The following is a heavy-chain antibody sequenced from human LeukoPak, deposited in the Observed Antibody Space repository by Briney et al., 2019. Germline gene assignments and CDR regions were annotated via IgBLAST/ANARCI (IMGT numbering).Heavy chain of an antibody. D-gene: IGHD4-17*01. Sequence: GGSLRLSCAASGFTFSSYSMNWVRQAPGKGLEWVSSISSSSSYIYYADSVKGRFTISRDNAKNSLYLQMNSLRAEDTAVYYCARMTTVKGFDHWGQGTLVTVSS. CDR1: GFTFSSYS. J-gene: IGHJ4*02. V-gene: IGHV3-21*03. CDR3: ARMTTVKGFDH. CDR2: ISSSSSYI.